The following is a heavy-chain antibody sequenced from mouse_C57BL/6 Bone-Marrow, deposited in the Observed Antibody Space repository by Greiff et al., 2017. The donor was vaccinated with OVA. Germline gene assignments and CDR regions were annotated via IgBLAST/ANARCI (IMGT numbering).Heavy chain of an antibody. CDR3: ARCGFCLFAY. CDR1: GYAFTNYL. D-gene: IGHD1-1*02. J-gene: IGHJ3*01. Sequence: VQLQQSGAELVRPGTSVKVSCKASGYAFTNYLIEWVKQRPGQGLEWIGVINPGSGGTNYNEKFKGKATLTADKSSSTAYMQLSSLTSEDAAVYFCARCGFCLFAYWGQGTLVTVSA. CDR2: INPGSGGT. V-gene: IGHV1-54*01.